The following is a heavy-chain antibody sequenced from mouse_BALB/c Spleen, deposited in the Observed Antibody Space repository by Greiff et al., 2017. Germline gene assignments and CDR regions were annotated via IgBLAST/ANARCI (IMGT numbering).Heavy chain of an antibody. D-gene: IGHD1-1*01. CDR1: GYTFTSYY. V-gene: IGHV1S56*01. CDR2: IYPGDGST. CDR3: ARQDYYGSSYAMDY. J-gene: IGHJ4*01. Sequence: VQLQQSGPELVKPGASVKMSCKASGYTFTSYYIHWVKQRPGKGLEWIGWIYPGDGSTKYNEKFKGKTTLTADKSSSTAYMLLSSLTSEDSAIYFCARQDYYGSSYAMDYWGQGTSVTVSS.